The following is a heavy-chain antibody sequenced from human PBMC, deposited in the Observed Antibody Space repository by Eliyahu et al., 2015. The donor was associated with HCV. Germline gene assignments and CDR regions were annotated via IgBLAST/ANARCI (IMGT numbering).Heavy chain of an antibody. D-gene: IGHD3-3*01. CDR3: ARSTPYDFWSGLTPSGMDV. V-gene: IGHV3-11*06. Sequence: QVQLVESGGGLVKPGGSLRXXXAASGFTFSDYYXSWIRQAPGKGLEGVSYISSSSSYTNYADSVKGRFTISRDNAKNSLYLQMNSLRAEDTAVYYCARSTPYDFWSGLTPSGMDVWGQGTTVTVSS. CDR2: ISSSSSYT. J-gene: IGHJ6*02. CDR1: GFTFSDYY.